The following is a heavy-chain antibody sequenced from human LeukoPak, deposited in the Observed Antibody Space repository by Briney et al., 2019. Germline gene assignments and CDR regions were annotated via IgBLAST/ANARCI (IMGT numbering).Heavy chain of an antibody. CDR2: ISPGGSDT. V-gene: IGHV3-23*01. Sequence: GGSLRLSCAASGFTFNNYAMSWVRQAPGKELEWVSAISPGGSDTYYADSLRGRFTISRDNSKKTLSLQMSSLRAEDSAVYYCAKRGGYETMAAFDYWGQGTLVTVSS. J-gene: IGHJ4*02. D-gene: IGHD3-10*01. CDR3: AKRGGYETMAAFDY. CDR1: GFTFNNYA.